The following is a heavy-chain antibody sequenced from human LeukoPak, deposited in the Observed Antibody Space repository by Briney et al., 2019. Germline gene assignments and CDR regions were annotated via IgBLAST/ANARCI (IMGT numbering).Heavy chain of an antibody. Sequence: GGSLRLSCAASGFTFSSYWMSWVRQAPGKGLEWVANIKQDGSEKYYVDSVKGRFTISRDNAKNSLYLQMNSLRAEDTAVYYCARGALQYGSGWYYYGMDVWGQGTTVTVSS. J-gene: IGHJ6*02. CDR3: ARGALQYGSGWYYYGMDV. D-gene: IGHD6-19*01. V-gene: IGHV3-7*01. CDR1: GFTFSSYW. CDR2: IKQDGSEK.